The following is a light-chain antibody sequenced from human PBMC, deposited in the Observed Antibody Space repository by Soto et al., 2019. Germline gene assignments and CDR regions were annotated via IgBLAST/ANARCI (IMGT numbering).Light chain of an antibody. V-gene: IGKV1-27*01. Sequence: DIQMTQSPSSLSASVGDRVTITCRASQGISNYLAWYQQKPGKVPRLLIYAASTLKSGVQSRFRGSGSGTDFTLTISSLQPEDVATYYCQKYNCARWTFGQGTKVEI. CDR3: QKYNCARWT. CDR2: AAS. CDR1: QGISNY. J-gene: IGKJ1*01.